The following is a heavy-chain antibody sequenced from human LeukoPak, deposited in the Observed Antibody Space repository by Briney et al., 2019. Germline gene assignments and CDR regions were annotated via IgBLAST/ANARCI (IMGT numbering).Heavy chain of an antibody. CDR3: ARRDHCSSTSCYYY. CDR2: ISAYNGNT. Sequence: ASVTVSCKASGYTFTSYGISWVRQAPGQGLEWMGWISAYNGNTNYAQKLQGRVTMTTDTSTSTAYMELRSLRSDDTAVYYCARRDHCSSTSCYYYWGQGTLVTVSS. V-gene: IGHV1-18*04. D-gene: IGHD2-2*01. CDR1: GYTFTSYG. J-gene: IGHJ4*02.